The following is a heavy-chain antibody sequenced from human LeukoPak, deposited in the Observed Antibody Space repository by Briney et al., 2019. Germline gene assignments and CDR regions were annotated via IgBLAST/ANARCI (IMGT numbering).Heavy chain of an antibody. J-gene: IGHJ5*02. CDR3: ARTYYYGSGSYHWFDP. D-gene: IGHD3-10*01. Sequence: ASVKVSCKASGYTFTSYGISWVRQAPGQGLEWMGWICAYNGNTNYAQKLQGRVTMTTDTSTSTAYMELRSLRSDDTAVYYCARTYYYGSGSYHWFDPWGQGTLVTVSS. CDR2: ICAYNGNT. V-gene: IGHV1-18*01. CDR1: GYTFTSYG.